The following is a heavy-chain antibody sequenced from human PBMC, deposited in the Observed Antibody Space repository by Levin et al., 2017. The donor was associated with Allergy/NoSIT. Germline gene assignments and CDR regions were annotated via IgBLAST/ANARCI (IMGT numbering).Heavy chain of an antibody. Sequence: SVKVSCKASGGSLNSYAFSWVRQAPGQGLEWIGGIIPFFDTQNYAQKFQDRVTITVDEATNTAYLELRSLTYGDTALYYCARGSYGSGSELETYYYDALDIGGQGTTVTVSS. CDR1: GGSLNSYA. V-gene: IGHV1-69*13. D-gene: IGHD3-10*01. J-gene: IGHJ6*02. CDR3: ARGSYGSGSELETYYYDALDI. CDR2: IIPFFDTQ.